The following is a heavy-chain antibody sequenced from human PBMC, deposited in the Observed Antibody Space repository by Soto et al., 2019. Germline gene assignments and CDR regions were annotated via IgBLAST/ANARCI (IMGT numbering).Heavy chain of an antibody. D-gene: IGHD1-26*01. CDR1: GFTFSSYA. J-gene: IGHJ2*01. V-gene: IGHV3-23*01. CDR3: AKGGYVGATGYWYFDL. Sequence: EVQLLESGGGLVQPGGSLRLSCAASGFTFSSYAMSWVRQAPGKGLEWVSAISGSGGSTYYADSVKGRFTISRDNSKNTEYLPMNGRRGEDTAVYYWAKGGYVGATGYWYFDLWGRGTLVTVSS. CDR2: ISGSGGST.